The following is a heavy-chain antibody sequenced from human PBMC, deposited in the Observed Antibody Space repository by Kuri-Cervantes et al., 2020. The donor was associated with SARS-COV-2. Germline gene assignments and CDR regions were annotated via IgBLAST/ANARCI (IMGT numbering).Heavy chain of an antibody. V-gene: IGHV1-2*02. CDR2: INPTGGT. CDR3: ARNRRTGGYSYGFDL. CDR1: GYTFTDYY. Sequence: ASVKVSCKASGYTFTDYYMHRVRQAPGQGHEWMGWINPTGGTNSAQRFQGRVTMTRDTSTSTVHMELCRLRFDDTAVFYCARNRRTGGYSYGFDLWGQGTLVTVSS. D-gene: IGHD5-18*01. J-gene: IGHJ4*02.